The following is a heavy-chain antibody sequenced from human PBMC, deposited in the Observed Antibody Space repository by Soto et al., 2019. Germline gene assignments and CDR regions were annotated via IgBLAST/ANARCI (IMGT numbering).Heavy chain of an antibody. CDR2: IKGDGSSI. J-gene: IGHJ3*01. D-gene: IGHD3-10*01. CDR3: ARGIPGHYGFDV. V-gene: IGHV3-74*01. CDR1: GFTFSDYW. Sequence: EVQLVESGGGLVQPGGSLRLSCEASGFTFSDYWIHWVLQVPGKGLVWVSRIKGDGSSINYADSVKGRFTISRDNAKNTLYLQMNSLRAEDTAVYYCARGIPGHYGFDVWGQGTMVTVSS.